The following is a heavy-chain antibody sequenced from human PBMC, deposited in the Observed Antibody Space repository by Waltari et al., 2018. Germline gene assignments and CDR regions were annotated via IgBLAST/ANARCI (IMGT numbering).Heavy chain of an antibody. CDR2: IYTSVST. D-gene: IGHD7-27*01. J-gene: IGHJ5*02. CDR1: GGSISSYY. Sequence: QVQLQESGPGLVKPSETLSLTCTVSGGSISSYYWSWIRQPAGKGLEWIGRIYTSVSTNYNPSLKSRVTMSVDTSKNQFSLKRSSVTAADTAVYYCARDGGNWGSNWFDPWGQGTLVTVSS. V-gene: IGHV4-4*07. CDR3: ARDGGNWGSNWFDP.